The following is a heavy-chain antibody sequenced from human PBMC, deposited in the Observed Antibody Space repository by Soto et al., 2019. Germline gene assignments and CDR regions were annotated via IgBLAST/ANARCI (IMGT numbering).Heavy chain of an antibody. Sequence: SETLSLTCAVYGGSFSGYYWSWIRQPPGKGLEWIGEINHSGSTNYNPSLKSRVTISVDTSKNQFSLKLSSVTAADTAVYYCARVLSYCSSTSCYGNWFDPWGQGTLVTSPQ. CDR1: GGSFSGYY. J-gene: IGHJ5*02. D-gene: IGHD2-2*01. V-gene: IGHV4-34*01. CDR3: ARVLSYCSSTSCYGNWFDP. CDR2: INHSGST.